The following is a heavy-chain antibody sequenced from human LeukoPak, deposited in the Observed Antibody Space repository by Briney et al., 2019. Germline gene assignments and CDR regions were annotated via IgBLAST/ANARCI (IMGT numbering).Heavy chain of an antibody. CDR2: ISGRGGST. V-gene: IGHV3-23*01. D-gene: IGHD2-21*02. CDR3: AKGPYCGGDCYSYFDY. CDR1: GFTFSSYA. J-gene: IGHJ4*02. Sequence: PGGSLRLSCAASGFTFSSYAMSWVRQAPGKGLEWVSAISGRGGSTYYADSVKGRFTISRDNSKNTLYLQMNSLRAEDTAVYYCAKGPYCGGDCYSYFDYWGQGTLVTVSS.